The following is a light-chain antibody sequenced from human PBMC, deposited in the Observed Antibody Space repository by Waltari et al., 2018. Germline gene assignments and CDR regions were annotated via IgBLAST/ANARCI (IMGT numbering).Light chain of an antibody. J-gene: IGKJ3*01. CDR2: AAS. Sequence: DIQMTQSPSSLSASVGDTVTITCRASQGISSYLAWYQQKPGKAPKRLIYAASTCQSGVPSRFSGSGSGTDFTLTISSLQPEDVAAYYCQQHYSHPFTFGPGTKLDIK. CDR1: QGISSY. V-gene: IGKV1-16*01. CDR3: QQHYSHPFT.